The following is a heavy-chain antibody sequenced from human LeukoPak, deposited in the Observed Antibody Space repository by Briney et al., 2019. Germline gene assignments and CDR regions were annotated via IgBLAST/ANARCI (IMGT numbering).Heavy chain of an antibody. CDR1: GFTFSNAW. V-gene: IGHV3-15*01. J-gene: IGHJ4*02. Sequence: PGGSLRLSCAASGFTFSNAWMSWVRQAPGKGLEWVGRIKGKTDGETTDYATPVKGRFTISRDDSKDTLYLQMNSLKAEATAVYYCTTEGYYVSGIYWGQGTLVTVSS. D-gene: IGHD3-10*01. CDR3: TTEGYYVSGIY. CDR2: IKGKTDGETT.